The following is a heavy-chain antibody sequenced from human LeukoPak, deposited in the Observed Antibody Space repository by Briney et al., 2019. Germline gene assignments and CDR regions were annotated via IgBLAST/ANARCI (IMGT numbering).Heavy chain of an antibody. CDR2: IYSGSST. V-gene: IGHV3-66*01. J-gene: IGHJ6*02. D-gene: IGHD3-22*01. Sequence: PGGSLRLSCVGSEFTFSQAWMSWVRQAPGKGLEWVSVIYSGSSTYYADSVKGRFTISRDNSKNTLYLQMNSLRAEDTAVYYCARGEWLLPDYYYGMDVWGQGTTVTVSS. CDR3: ARGEWLLPDYYYGMDV. CDR1: EFTFSQAW.